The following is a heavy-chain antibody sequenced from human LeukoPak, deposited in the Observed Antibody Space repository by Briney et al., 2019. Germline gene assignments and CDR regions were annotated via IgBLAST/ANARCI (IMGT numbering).Heavy chain of an antibody. CDR1: GGSFRGYY. D-gene: IGHD5-18*01. CDR3: ARAPRRPAMVRNYGMDV. Sequence: SETLALTCAVYGGSFRGYYWSWIRQPPGKGLEWIGEINHSGSTNYNPTLKCRVTISVDTSKNQVSLKLSSVTAADTAVYYCARAPRRPAMVRNYGMDVWGKGTTVTVSS. CDR2: INHSGST. V-gene: IGHV4-34*01. J-gene: IGHJ6*04.